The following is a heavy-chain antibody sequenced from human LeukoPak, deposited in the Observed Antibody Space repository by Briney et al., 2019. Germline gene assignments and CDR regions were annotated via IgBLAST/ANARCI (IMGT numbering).Heavy chain of an antibody. J-gene: IGHJ4*02. CDR1: GFTFSSYS. D-gene: IGHD2-15*01. Sequence: GGSLRLSCAASGFTFSSYSMNWVRQAPGKGLEWVSYISSSGSTRYYADSVKGRFTISRDNAKNSLYLQMNSLRAEDTAVYYCASLSILGYCSGGSCYSENYFDYWGQGTLVTVSS. CDR2: ISSSGSTR. V-gene: IGHV3-48*04. CDR3: ASLSILGYCSGGSCYSENYFDY.